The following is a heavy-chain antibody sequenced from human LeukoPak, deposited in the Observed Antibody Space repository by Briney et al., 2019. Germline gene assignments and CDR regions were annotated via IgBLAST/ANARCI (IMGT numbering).Heavy chain of an antibody. CDR2: ITGSGDTT. D-gene: IGHD3-16*01. J-gene: IGHJ4*02. V-gene: IGHV3-23*01. CDR3: TKELDDDKGGY. CDR1: GFTFSKFP. Sequence: PGGSLRLSCAASGFTFSKFPMGWLRQTPGDGLEWVSAITGSGDTTYYADSVRGRFTISRDNSKSTLYLQMNRLTADDTAVYYCTKELDDDKGGYWGQGTLVTVSS.